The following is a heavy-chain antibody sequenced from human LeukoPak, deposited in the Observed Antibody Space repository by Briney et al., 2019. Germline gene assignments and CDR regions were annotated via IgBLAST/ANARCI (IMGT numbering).Heavy chain of an antibody. J-gene: IGHJ5*02. V-gene: IGHV4-61*01. CDR1: GGSVSRGSYY. D-gene: IGHD4-17*01. Sequence: PSETLSLTCTVSGGSVSRGSYYWSWIRQPPGKGLEWIGYIYYSGSTNYNPSLKSRVTISVDTSKNQFSLKLSSVTAADTAVYYCARSLTVTTLNWFDPWGQGTLVTVSS. CDR3: ARSLTVTTLNWFDP. CDR2: IYYSGST.